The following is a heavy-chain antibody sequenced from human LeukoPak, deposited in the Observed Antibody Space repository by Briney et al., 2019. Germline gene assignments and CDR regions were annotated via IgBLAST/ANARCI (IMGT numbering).Heavy chain of an antibody. J-gene: IGHJ6*04. D-gene: IGHD2-2*01. CDR2: ISSSGSYI. Sequence: PGRSLRLSCAASGFTFSSYSMNWVRQAPGKGLEWVSSISSSGSYIYYADSVKGRFTISRDNAKNSLYLQMNSLRAEDTAVYYCAREYCSSTSCYLSDYYYGMDVWGKGTTVTVSS. V-gene: IGHV3-21*01. CDR3: AREYCSSTSCYLSDYYYGMDV. CDR1: GFTFSSYS.